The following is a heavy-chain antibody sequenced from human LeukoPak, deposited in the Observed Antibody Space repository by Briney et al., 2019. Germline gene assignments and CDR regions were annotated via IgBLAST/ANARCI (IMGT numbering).Heavy chain of an antibody. CDR1: GYTLTELS. D-gene: IGHD3-10*01. V-gene: IGHV1-24*01. Sequence: ASVKLFCKFSGYTLTELSMHWVRQAPGKGRERMGGFDPQDGETIYAQKFQGRVTMTEDTSTDTAYMELSSLRAEDTAVYYCAAVIAITMVPERQYGMDVWGERTTVTVSS. CDR2: FDPQDGET. CDR3: AAVIAITMVPERQYGMDV. J-gene: IGHJ6*04.